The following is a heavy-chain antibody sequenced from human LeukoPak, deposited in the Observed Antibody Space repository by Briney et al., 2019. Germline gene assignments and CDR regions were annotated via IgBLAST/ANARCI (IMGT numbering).Heavy chain of an antibody. V-gene: IGHV3-48*03. CDR3: AREGYYYDSSVDYYYGRDV. CDR2: ISRSGSTI. Sequence: GGSLRLSCAASGFTFSSYEMNGVREAPGKGVEWVLYISRSGSTIYSAASVKGRFTISRDNAKNSLYLQMNSLRAEDTAVYYCAREGYYYDSSVDYYYGRDVWGQGTTATVPS. D-gene: IGHD3-22*01. CDR1: GFTFSSYE. J-gene: IGHJ6*02.